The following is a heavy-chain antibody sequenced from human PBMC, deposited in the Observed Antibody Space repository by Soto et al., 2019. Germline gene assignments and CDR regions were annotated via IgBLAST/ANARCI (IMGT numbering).Heavy chain of an antibody. CDR1: GVSLSNWY. CDR2: IYASGIT. D-gene: IGHD3-10*01. Sequence: QVQLQESGPGLVKPSETLSLTCTVSGVSLSNWYWSWIRQPAGGGLEWIGRIYASGITDYSTSLKSRLTMSIDTSNNQFSLKLTSVTAADTAMYYCARGSVPADFWGQGTLVTVSS. CDR3: ARGSVPADF. V-gene: IGHV4-4*07. J-gene: IGHJ4*02.